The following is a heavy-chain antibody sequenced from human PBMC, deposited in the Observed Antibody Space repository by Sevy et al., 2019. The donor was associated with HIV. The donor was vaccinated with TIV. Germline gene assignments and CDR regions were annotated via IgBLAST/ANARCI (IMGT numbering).Heavy chain of an antibody. CDR3: AKDGGYCSGGSCYSLTPDWDY. V-gene: IGHV3-30*02. J-gene: IGHJ4*02. Sequence: GGSLRLSCAASGFTFSSYGMHWVRQAPGKGLEWVAFIRYDGSNKYYADSVKGRFTISRDNSKNTLYLQMNSLRAEDTAVYYCAKDGGYCSGGSCYSLTPDWDYWGQGTLVTVSS. D-gene: IGHD2-15*01. CDR2: IRYDGSNK. CDR1: GFTFSSYG.